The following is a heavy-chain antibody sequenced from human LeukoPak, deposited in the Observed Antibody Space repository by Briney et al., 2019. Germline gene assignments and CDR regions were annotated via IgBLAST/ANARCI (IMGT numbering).Heavy chain of an antibody. CDR2: MNPNSGNT. V-gene: IGHV1-8*01. J-gene: IGHJ4*02. D-gene: IGHD3-10*01. CDR3: ARTQGLSGITMVRGVIVPFDY. CDR1: GYTFTRYD. Sequence: ASVKVSCKASGYTFTRYDINWVRQGTGQGLEWVGWMNPNSGNTGYAQKFQGRVTMTRNTSISTAYMELSSLRSEDTAVYYCARTQGLSGITMVRGVIVPFDYWGQGTLVTVSS.